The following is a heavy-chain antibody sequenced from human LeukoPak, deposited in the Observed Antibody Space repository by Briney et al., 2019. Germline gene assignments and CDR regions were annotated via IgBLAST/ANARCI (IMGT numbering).Heavy chain of an antibody. CDR3: ARRSSSWSCFDY. CDR2: INWNGGST. D-gene: IGHD6-13*01. CDR1: GFTFDDYG. V-gene: IGHV3-20*04. J-gene: IGHJ4*02. Sequence: PGGSLRLSCAASGFTFDDYGMSWVRQAPGEGLEWVSGINWNGGSTGYADSVKGRFTISRDNAKNSLYLQMNSLRAEDTALYYCARRSSSWSCFDYWGQGTLVTVSS.